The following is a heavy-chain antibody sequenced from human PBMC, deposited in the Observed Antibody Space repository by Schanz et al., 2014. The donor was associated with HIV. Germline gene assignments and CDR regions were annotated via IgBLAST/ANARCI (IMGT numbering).Heavy chain of an antibody. J-gene: IGHJ5*02. CDR3: AREYYSRNWNWFDP. CDR1: GFTLSNSA. D-gene: IGHD6-13*01. CDR2: IGYDGSNI. Sequence: QVQMVESGGGVVQPGRSLRLSCAASGFTLSNSAMHWVRQAPGKGLEWVAIIGYDGSNIYYADSVKGRFTVSRDNSKNMLYLQMNSLRAEDTAVYYCAREYYSRNWNWFDPWGQGTLVTVSS. V-gene: IGHV3-30*04.